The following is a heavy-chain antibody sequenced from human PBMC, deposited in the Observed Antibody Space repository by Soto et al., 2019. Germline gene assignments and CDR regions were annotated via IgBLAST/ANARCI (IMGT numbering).Heavy chain of an antibody. D-gene: IGHD3-10*01. V-gene: IGHV4-39*01. Sequence: SETLSLTCTVSGGSISSSSYYWGWIRQPPGKGLEWIGSIYYSGSTYYNPSLKSRVTISVDTSKNQFSLKLSSVTAADTAVYYCARGGVRGVYGSGRGQRHNWFDPWGQGTLVTVSS. CDR2: IYYSGST. J-gene: IGHJ5*01. CDR3: ARGGVRGVYGSGRGQRHNWFDP. CDR1: GGSISSSSYY.